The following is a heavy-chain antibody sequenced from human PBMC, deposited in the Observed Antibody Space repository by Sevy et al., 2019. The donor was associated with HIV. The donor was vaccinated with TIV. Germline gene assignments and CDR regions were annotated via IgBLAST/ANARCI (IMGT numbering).Heavy chain of an antibody. Sequence: ASVKVSCKASGGTFSSYAISWVRQAPGQGLEWVGGIIPIFGTANYAQKFQGRVTITADESTGTAYMELSSLGSEDTAVYYCARGVRGSSSQADYWGQGTLVTVSS. D-gene: IGHD6-6*01. V-gene: IGHV1-69*13. CDR1: GGTFSSYA. CDR2: IIPIFGTA. J-gene: IGHJ4*02. CDR3: ARGVRGSSSQADY.